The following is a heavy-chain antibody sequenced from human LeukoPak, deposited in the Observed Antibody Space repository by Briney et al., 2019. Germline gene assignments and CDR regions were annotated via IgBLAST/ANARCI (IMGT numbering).Heavy chain of an antibody. J-gene: IGHJ4*02. Sequence: PGGSLRLSCVASGFTFANYWMNWVRQAPGKGPEWVANIKQDGSEEYYADSVKGRFTVSRDNGENSLNLQMNSFRAEDTAVYYCARWAGVTDYWGQGTLVTVSS. V-gene: IGHV3-7*01. D-gene: IGHD5-18*01. CDR1: GFTFANYW. CDR2: IKQDGSEE. CDR3: ARWAGVTDY.